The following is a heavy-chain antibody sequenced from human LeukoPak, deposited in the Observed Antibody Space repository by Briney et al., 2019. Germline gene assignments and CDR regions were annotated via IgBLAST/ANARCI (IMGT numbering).Heavy chain of an antibody. V-gene: IGHV3-64D*06. J-gene: IGHJ4*02. Sequence: GGSLSLSCSASGFTFSSYALHWVRKPPGKGLEYVSAISSNGGSTYYADSVKGRFTISRDNSKNTLYLQMSSLRAEDTAVYYCVKDSGYSSGWYFDYWGQGTLVTVSS. CDR1: GFTFSSYA. CDR3: VKDSGYSSGWYFDY. CDR2: ISSNGGST. D-gene: IGHD6-19*01.